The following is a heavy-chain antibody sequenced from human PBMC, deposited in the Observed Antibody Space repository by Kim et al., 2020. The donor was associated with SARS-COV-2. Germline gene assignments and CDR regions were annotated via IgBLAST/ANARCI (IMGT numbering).Heavy chain of an antibody. V-gene: IGHV3-53*01. CDR3: ARDHSSRYYFDY. CDR1: GFTVSSNY. CDR2: IYSGGST. J-gene: IGHJ4*02. Sequence: GGSLRLSCAASGFTVSSNYMSWVRQAPGKGLEWVSVIYSGGSTYYADSVKGRFTISRDNSKNTLYLQMNSLRAEDTAVYYCARDHSSRYYFDYWGQGTLVTVSS. D-gene: IGHD3-22*01.